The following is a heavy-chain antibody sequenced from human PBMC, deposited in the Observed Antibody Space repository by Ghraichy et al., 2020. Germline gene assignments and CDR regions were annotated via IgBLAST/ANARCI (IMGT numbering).Heavy chain of an antibody. CDR2: VSFDKSNK. Sequence: GALRLSCTASGFNFGSYGMHWVRQAPGKGLEWVATVSFDKSNKQYTDSVKGRFTISRDNSKNTLYLQMNSLRAEDTAVYYCATHYRIDAVGMEYLQHWGQGTLVTVSS. CDR3: ATHYRIDAVGMEYLQH. D-gene: IGHD6-13*01. CDR1: GFNFGSYG. V-gene: IGHV3-30*03. J-gene: IGHJ1*01.